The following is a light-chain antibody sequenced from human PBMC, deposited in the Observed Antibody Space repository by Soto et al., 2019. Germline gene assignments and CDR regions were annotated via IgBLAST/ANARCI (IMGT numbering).Light chain of an antibody. V-gene: IGKV1-6*01. CDR2: AAS. Sequence: RASQAIRTDLGWYQQKPGKAPKLLIFAASNLHSGVPSRFSGIEPSTEYKLTLRSRQADESAIPICVEHYTAPGTFGQGTKVDIK. CDR3: VEHYTAPGT. CDR1: QAIRTD. J-gene: IGKJ1*01.